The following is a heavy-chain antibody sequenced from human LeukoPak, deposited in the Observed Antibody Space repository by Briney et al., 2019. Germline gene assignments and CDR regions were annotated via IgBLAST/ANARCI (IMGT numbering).Heavy chain of an antibody. Sequence: SETLSLTCTVSGGSISSSSYYWGWFRQPPGKGLEWIGSIYYSGSTYYKPSLKSRVTISVDTSKNQFSLKLSSVTAADTAVYYCARMVGATESFDYWGQGTLVTVSS. CDR2: IYYSGST. V-gene: IGHV4-39*07. CDR3: ARMVGATESFDY. J-gene: IGHJ4*02. CDR1: GGSISSSSYY. D-gene: IGHD1-26*01.